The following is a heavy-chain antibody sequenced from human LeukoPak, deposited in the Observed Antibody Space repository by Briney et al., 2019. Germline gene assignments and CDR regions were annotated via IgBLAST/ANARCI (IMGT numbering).Heavy chain of an antibody. J-gene: IGHJ4*02. CDR2: ISAYNGNT. V-gene: IGHV1-18*01. Sequence: GASVKVSCKASGYTFTSYGISWVRQAPGQGLEWMGWISAYNGNTNYAQKLQGRVTMTTDTSTSTAYMELRSLRSDDTAVYYCARVPTYYYGSGSYSYYFDYWGQGTLVTVSS. D-gene: IGHD3-10*01. CDR1: GYTFTSYG. CDR3: ARVPTYYYGSGSYSYYFDY.